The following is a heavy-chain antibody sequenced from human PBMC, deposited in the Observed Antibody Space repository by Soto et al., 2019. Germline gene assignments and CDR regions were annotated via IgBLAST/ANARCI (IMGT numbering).Heavy chain of an antibody. CDR2: ISRFSDRT. V-gene: IGHV3-21*06. J-gene: IGHJ4*02. CDR3: ARVGAYFGEFDYFDY. D-gene: IGHD3-10*01. CDR1: GFNFYSYT. Sequence: EVHLMESGGGLVKPGGSLRLSCSASGFNFYSYTMNWVRQAPGKGLEWVSSISRFSDRTYYADSVKGRFAIFRANAENSVYLQVNSLRAEDTAVYYCARVGAYFGEFDYFDYWGQGTPVTVSS.